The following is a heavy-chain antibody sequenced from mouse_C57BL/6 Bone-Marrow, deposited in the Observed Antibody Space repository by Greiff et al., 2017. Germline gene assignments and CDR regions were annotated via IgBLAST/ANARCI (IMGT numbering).Heavy chain of an antibody. CDR2: IDPENGVT. J-gene: IGHJ3*01. D-gene: IGHD2-3*01. V-gene: IGHV14-4*01. CDR1: GFNIKDDY. Sequence: VQLKESGAELVRPGASVKLSCTASGFNIKDDYMYWVKQRPEQGLEWIGWIDPENGVTENASKFQGKATITADTSSNTADLQRSSLTSEDTVVYYCSLIYDGWYDAGWGTGTMVTVSA. CDR3: SLIYDGWYDAG.